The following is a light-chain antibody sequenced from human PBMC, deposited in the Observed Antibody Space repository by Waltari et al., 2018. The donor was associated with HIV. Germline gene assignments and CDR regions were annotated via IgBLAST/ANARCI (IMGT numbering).Light chain of an antibody. J-gene: IGKJ4*01. V-gene: IGKV4-1*01. Sequence: DIVMTQSQKSLAVSLGERDTINWWSSRTILYSSNNQNYLAWYQQKPRQSPKVLIYWASTRASGVPDRFSGSGSGTNFTLTITSLQAEDVALYYCQQYYTIGPSFGGGTKVEIK. CDR2: WAS. CDR1: RTILYSSNNQNY. CDR3: QQYYTIGPS.